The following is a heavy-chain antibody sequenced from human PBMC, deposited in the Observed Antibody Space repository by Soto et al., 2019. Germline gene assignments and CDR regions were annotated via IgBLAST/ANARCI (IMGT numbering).Heavy chain of an antibody. D-gene: IGHD6-19*01. CDR3: ARPPSSGWPYYFDY. CDR1: GFTFSSYA. V-gene: IGHV3-23*01. CDR2: ISGSGGTT. J-gene: IGHJ4*02. Sequence: EVQLLESGGGLVQPGGSLRLSCAASGFTFSSYAMSWVRQAPGKGLEWVSGISGSGGTTYYAVSVKGRFTISRDNSKNTLFLQVNSLRGEDTAVYYCARPPSSGWPYYFDYWGQGTLVTVSS.